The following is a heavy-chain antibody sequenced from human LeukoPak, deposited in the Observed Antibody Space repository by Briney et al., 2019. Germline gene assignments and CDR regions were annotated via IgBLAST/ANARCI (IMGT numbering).Heavy chain of an antibody. CDR2: IHYSGNT. CDR3: ARDRAQTYYYGSGSSFDP. D-gene: IGHD3-10*01. CDR1: GVSISRTTYY. V-gene: IGHV4-39*06. J-gene: IGHJ5*02. Sequence: PSETLSLTCTVSGVSISRTTYYWGWILQPPGKGLEWIGSIHYSGNTYYNPSLKSRVAISVDTSKNHFPLKLSSVTAADTAIYYCARDRAQTYYYGSGSSFDPWGRGTLVTVSS.